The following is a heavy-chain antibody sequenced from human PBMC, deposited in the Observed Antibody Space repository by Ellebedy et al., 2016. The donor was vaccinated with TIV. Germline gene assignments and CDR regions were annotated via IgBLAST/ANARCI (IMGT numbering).Heavy chain of an antibody. D-gene: IGHD6-19*01. CDR2: INPNSGGT. Sequence: AASVKVSCKASGYTFTSYYMHWVRQAPGQGLEWMGWINPNSGGTNYAQKFQGRVTMTRDTSISTAYMELSRLRSDDTAVYYCARAGPNYYYYGMDVWGQGTTVTVSS. V-gene: IGHV1-2*02. CDR1: GYTFTSYY. CDR3: ARAGPNYYYYGMDV. J-gene: IGHJ6*02.